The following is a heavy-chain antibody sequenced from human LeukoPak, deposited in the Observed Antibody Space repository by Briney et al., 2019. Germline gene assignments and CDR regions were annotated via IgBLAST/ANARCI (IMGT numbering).Heavy chain of an antibody. CDR3: ASSTWYSSGPSF. J-gene: IGHJ3*01. CDR2: IHHSGST. CDR1: GGSISSKNW. Sequence: PSGTLSLTCAVSGGSISSKNWWSWVRQPPGKGLEWIGEIHHSGSTNYKPSLKSRVTISVDTSKNQFSLKLNSVTAADTAVFYCASSTWYSSGPSFWGQGTMVTVSS. V-gene: IGHV4-4*02. D-gene: IGHD6-19*01.